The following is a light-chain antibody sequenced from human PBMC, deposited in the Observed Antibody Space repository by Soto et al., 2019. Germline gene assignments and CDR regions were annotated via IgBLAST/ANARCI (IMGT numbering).Light chain of an antibody. CDR2: GAS. V-gene: IGKV3-20*01. J-gene: IGKJ1*01. Sequence: EIVLTQSPGTLSLYPGERATLSCRASQTVRNSYLAWYQQKPGQAPRHLIYGASSRATGVPDRFSGSGSGTEFTLTISRLEPEDFAMYYCQQYDTSPGTFGQGTKVE. CDR3: QQYDTSPGT. CDR1: QTVRNSY.